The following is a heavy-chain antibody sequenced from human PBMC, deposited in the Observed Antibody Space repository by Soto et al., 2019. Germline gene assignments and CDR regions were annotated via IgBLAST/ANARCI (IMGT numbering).Heavy chain of an antibody. J-gene: IGHJ4*02. D-gene: IGHD3-10*01. V-gene: IGHV1-8*01. CDR1: GNTFTSYD. Sequence: ASVKVSCKASGNTFTSYDINWVRQATGHGLEWMGWINPNSGNIGYAQKFQGRVTVTRDIAIRTAYMEVSRLRSDDTAVYYCARGRASGSYYLLDYWGQGTLVTVS. CDR3: ARGRASGSYYLLDY. CDR2: INPNSGNI.